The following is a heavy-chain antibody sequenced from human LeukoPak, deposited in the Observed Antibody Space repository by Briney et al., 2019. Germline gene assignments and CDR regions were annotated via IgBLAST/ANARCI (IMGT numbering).Heavy chain of an antibody. J-gene: IGHJ4*02. V-gene: IGHV7-4-1*02. CDR1: GYTFTSYA. Sequence: ASVKVSCKASGYTFTSYAMNWVRQAPGQGLEWMGWINTNTGNPTYAQGFTGRFVFSLDTSVSTAYLQISSLKAEDTAVYYCAREVVVPAATPPEDYWGQGTLVTVSS. CDR3: AREVVVPAATPPEDY. CDR2: INTNTGNP. D-gene: IGHD2-2*01.